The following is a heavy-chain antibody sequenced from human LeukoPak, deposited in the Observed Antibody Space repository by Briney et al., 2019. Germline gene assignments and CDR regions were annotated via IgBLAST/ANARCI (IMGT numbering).Heavy chain of an antibody. V-gene: IGHV3-7*02. Sequence: GGSLRLSCAAFGFTFSDYWMDWARQAPGKGLEWVANIKPDGSEIYYVDAVKGRFTISRDNAKNSLYLQMNSLRAEDTAVYYCTRSLDYWGQGTLATVSS. CDR3: TRSLDY. CDR2: IKPDGSEI. CDR1: GFTFSDYW. D-gene: IGHD2-15*01. J-gene: IGHJ4*02.